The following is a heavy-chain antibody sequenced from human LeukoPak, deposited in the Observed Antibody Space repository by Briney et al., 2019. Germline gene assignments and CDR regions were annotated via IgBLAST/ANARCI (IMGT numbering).Heavy chain of an antibody. D-gene: IGHD3-10*01. CDR1: GFTFRAYS. CDR3: ARGDGWFGELLNFDN. Sequence: GGSLRLSCAASGFTFRAYSMNWVRQAPGKGLEWVSYISSSSSNIYYADSVKGRFTISRDNAKNSLYLQMNSLRDEDTAVYYCARGDGWFGELLNFDNWGQGTLVTVSS. V-gene: IGHV3-48*02. J-gene: IGHJ4*02. CDR2: ISSSSSNI.